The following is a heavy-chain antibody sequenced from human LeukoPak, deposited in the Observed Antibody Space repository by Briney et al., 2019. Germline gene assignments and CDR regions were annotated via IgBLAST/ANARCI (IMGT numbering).Heavy chain of an antibody. CDR1: GFTFSSYA. D-gene: IGHD2-15*01. Sequence: AGSLRLSCAASGFTFSSYAMHWVRQAPGKGLEWVAVISYDGSNKYYADSVKGRFTISRDNSKNTLYLQMNSLRAEDTAVYYCARAGFIVVVVAAAPGGMDVWGQGTTVTVSS. V-gene: IGHV3-30-3*01. CDR2: ISYDGSNK. J-gene: IGHJ6*02. CDR3: ARAGFIVVVVAAAPGGMDV.